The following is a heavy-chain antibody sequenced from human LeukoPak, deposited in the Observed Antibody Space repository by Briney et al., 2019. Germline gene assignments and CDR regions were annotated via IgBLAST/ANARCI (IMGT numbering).Heavy chain of an antibody. CDR3: ARGGPGAAAGIRNFDY. D-gene: IGHD6-13*01. CDR2: ISTNNGYA. CDR1: DYTFTSYG. V-gene: IGHV1-18*01. Sequence: GASVKVSCKTSDYTFTSYGISWVRQAPGQGLEWMGWISTNNGYANSAERLQGRITMTTDTSASTAYMELKSRRSDDTAVYYCARGGPGAAAGIRNFDYWGQGTLVTVSS. J-gene: IGHJ4*02.